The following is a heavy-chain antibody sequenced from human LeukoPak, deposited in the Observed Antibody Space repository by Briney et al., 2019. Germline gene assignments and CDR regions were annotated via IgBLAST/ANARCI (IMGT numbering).Heavy chain of an antibody. V-gene: IGHV4-30-4*07. CDR2: IYHSGST. CDR3: ARQTYYYGSGSYGDFDY. CDR1: GVSISRGGYS. Sequence: PSQTLSLTCAVSGVSISRGGYSWSWIRQPPGKGLEWIGYIYHSGSTNYNPSLKSRLTISVDTSNNQFSLRLSSVTAADTAVYYCARQTYYYGSGSYGDFDYWGQGTLVTVSS. D-gene: IGHD3-10*01. J-gene: IGHJ4*02.